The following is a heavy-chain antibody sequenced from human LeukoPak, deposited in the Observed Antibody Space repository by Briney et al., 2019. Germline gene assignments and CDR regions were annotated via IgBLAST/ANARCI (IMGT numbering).Heavy chain of an antibody. CDR2: IYSGGST. D-gene: IGHD4-4*01. J-gene: IGHJ6*02. CDR3: ARVKLDRVNTVTTPTPHYYYYYGMDV. V-gene: IGHV3-66*01. Sequence: GGFLRLSCAASGFTVSSNYMSWVRQAPGKGLEWVSVIYSGGSTYYADSVKGRFTISRDNSKSTLYLQMNSLRAEDTAVYYCARVKLDRVNTVTTPTPHYYYYYGMDVWGQGTTVTVSS. CDR1: GFTVSSNY.